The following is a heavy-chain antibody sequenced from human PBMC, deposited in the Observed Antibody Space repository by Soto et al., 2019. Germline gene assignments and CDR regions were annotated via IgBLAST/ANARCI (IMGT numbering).Heavy chain of an antibody. V-gene: IGHV4-4*02. D-gene: IGHD3-10*01. CDR3: ASRWGEGRVDY. Sequence: QVQLQESGPGLVKPSGTLSLTCAVSCGSISSSNWWSWVRQPQGKGLEWIGEIYHSGNTNYNPSLKSRVTMAVDKSRNQFSLQLSSVTAADTAVYYCASRWGEGRVDYWGQGTLVTVSS. CDR1: CGSISSSNW. J-gene: IGHJ4*02. CDR2: IYHSGNT.